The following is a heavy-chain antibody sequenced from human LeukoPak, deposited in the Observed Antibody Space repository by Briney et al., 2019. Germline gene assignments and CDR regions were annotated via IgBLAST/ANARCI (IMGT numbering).Heavy chain of an antibody. V-gene: IGHV3-30-3*01. CDR2: ISYDGINK. D-gene: IGHD1-26*01. CDR1: GFTFSSYS. CDR3: AKSLLTTASGTGRAFDI. J-gene: IGHJ3*02. Sequence: GGSLRLSCAASGFTFSSYSLHWVRQAPGKGLEWVAVISYDGINKYYADSVKGRFTISRDNSKNTLYLQMNSLRAEDTAEYYCAKSLLTTASGTGRAFDIWGQGTMVTVSA.